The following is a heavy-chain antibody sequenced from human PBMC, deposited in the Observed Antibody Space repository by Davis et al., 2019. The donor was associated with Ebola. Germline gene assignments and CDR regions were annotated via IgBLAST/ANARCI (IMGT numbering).Heavy chain of an antibody. CDR3: ARVESSFYAGDY. D-gene: IGHD6-13*01. Sequence: HTGGSLRLSCAASGFTFSSYWMHWVRQVPGKGLVWVSRINSDGSSTSYADSVKGRFTISRDNAKNSLYLQMNSLTDEDTAVYYCARVESSFYAGDYWGQGTLVTVSS. J-gene: IGHJ4*02. CDR1: GFTFSSYW. V-gene: IGHV3-74*01. CDR2: INSDGSST.